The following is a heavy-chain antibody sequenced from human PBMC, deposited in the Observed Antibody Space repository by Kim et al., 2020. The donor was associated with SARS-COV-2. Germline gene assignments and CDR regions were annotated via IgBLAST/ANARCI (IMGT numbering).Heavy chain of an antibody. Sequence: SETLSLTCTVSGGSISSYYWSWIRQPPGKGLEWIGYIYYSGSTNYNPSLKSRVTISVDTSKNQFSLKLSSVTAADTAVYYCASDRIAGLGAFDIWGQGTMVTVSS. J-gene: IGHJ3*02. D-gene: IGHD6-13*01. CDR3: ASDRIAGLGAFDI. V-gene: IGHV4-59*01. CDR2: IYYSGST. CDR1: GGSISSYY.